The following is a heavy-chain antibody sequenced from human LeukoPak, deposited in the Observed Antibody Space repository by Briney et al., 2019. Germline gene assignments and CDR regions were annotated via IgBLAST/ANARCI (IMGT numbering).Heavy chain of an antibody. Sequence: GASVKVSCKASGGTFSSYAISWVRQAPGQGLEWMGGIIPIFGTANYAQKFQGRVTITADESTSTAYMELSSLRSEDTAVYYCASYSSSRPSNYCYYGMDVWGQGTTVTVSS. D-gene: IGHD6-6*01. CDR3: ASYSSSRPSNYCYYGMDV. CDR1: GGTFSSYA. V-gene: IGHV1-69*01. J-gene: IGHJ6*02. CDR2: IIPIFGTA.